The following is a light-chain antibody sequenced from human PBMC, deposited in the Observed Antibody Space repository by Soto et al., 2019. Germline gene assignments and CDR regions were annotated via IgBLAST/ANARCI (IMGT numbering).Light chain of an antibody. CDR1: QSISTY. CDR2: AAS. Sequence: DIQMTQSPSSLSASVGDRVTITCRASQSISTYLNWYQQKPGKAPKLLIYAASSLQSGVTSRFSCSGFWTDFTLTISCLQPEDFATYYCQQSFSTLTWTFGQGTKV. CDR3: QQSFSTLTWT. J-gene: IGKJ1*01. V-gene: IGKV1-39*01.